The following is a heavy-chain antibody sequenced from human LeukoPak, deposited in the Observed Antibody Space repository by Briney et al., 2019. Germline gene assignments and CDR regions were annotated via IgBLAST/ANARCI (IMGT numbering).Heavy chain of an antibody. CDR2: MYYSGNT. Sequence: SETLSLTCTVSGYSISSGYYWGWIRPPPGKGLEWIGSMYYSGNTYYNPSLKSRVTISVDTSKNQFSLKLSSVTAADTAVYYCAREPVAGTVRWFDPWGQGTLVTVSS. J-gene: IGHJ5*02. V-gene: IGHV4-38-2*02. CDR3: AREPVAGTVRWFDP. CDR1: GYSISSGYY. D-gene: IGHD6-19*01.